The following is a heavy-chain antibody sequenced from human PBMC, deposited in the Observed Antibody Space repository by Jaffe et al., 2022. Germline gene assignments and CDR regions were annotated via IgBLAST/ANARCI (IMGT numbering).Heavy chain of an antibody. J-gene: IGHJ4*02. D-gene: IGHD3-9*01. V-gene: IGHV3-73*02. CDR2: IRSKANSYAT. Sequence: EVQLVESGGGLVQPGGSLKLSCAASGFTFSGSAMHWVRQASGKGLEWVGRIRSKANSYATAYAASVKGRFTISRDDSKNTAYLQMNSLKTEDTAVYYCTTPHYDILTGYQVYWGQGTLVTVSS. CDR3: TTPHYDILTGYQVY. CDR1: GFTFSGSA.